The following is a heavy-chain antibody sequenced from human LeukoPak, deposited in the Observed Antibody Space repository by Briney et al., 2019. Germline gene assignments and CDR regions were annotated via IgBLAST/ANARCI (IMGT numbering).Heavy chain of an antibody. D-gene: IGHD3-9*01. CDR2: MIPILATT. CDR1: GGTFSNFA. Sequence: SVKVSCKASGGTFSNFAFSWVRQAPGQGLEWRGRMIPILATTNHAQKFQDRVTLTADKSTSTAYMELSSLRSEDTAVYFCARESVDYDIMTGYTFRDEAFDIWGQGTLVTVSS. V-gene: IGHV1-69*04. CDR3: ARESVDYDIMTGYTFRDEAFDI. J-gene: IGHJ3*02.